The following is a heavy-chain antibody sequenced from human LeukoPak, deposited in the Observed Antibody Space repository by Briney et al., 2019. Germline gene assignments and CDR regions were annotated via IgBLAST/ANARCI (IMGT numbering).Heavy chain of an antibody. CDR3: SEIFGEFSFADY. CDR2: MFYTGTT. CDR1: GGSINSSSYY. V-gene: IGHV4-39*01. D-gene: IGHD3-16*02. Sequence: PSEPLSLTCTVSGGSINSSSYYWGWIRQPPGKGLEWIGTMFYTGTTYYNPSLKSCVSISVDTSKNQFSLKLSSVTAADTAVYYLSEIFGEFSFADYWGQGTLVTVSS. J-gene: IGHJ4*02.